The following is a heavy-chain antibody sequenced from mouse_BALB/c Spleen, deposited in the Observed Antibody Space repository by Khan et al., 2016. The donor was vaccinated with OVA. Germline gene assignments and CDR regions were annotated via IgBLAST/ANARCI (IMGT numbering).Heavy chain of an antibody. D-gene: IGHD2-10*01. CDR2: INTYTGEP. CDR1: GYTFTSYG. CDR3: ARPPYFSYTLDY. J-gene: IGHJ4*01. Sequence: QEVQSGPELKKPGETVKISCKASGYTFTSYGMNWVKQSPGKALKCMGWINTYTGEPTYADDFKGRFAFSLETSASTAYLQINNLKNEDTATYFCARPPYFSYTLDYWGQGTSVTVSS. V-gene: IGHV9-3-1*01.